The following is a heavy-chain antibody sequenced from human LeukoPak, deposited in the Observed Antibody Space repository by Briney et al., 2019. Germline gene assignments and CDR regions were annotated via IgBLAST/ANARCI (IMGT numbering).Heavy chain of an antibody. D-gene: IGHD3-3*01. V-gene: IGHV4-34*01. Sequence: SETLSLTCAVYGGSFSGYYWNWIRQPPGKGLEWIGEISHSGSTNYNPSLKSRVTISVDTSKNQFSLKLSSVTAADTAVYYCARAITILDAFDIWGQGTMVTVSS. CDR2: ISHSGST. J-gene: IGHJ3*02. CDR1: GGSFSGYY. CDR3: ARAITILDAFDI.